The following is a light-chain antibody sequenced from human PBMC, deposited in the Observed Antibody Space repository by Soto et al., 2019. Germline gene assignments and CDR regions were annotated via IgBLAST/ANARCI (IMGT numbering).Light chain of an antibody. J-gene: IGKJ4*01. CDR2: DAS. Sequence: VMTQSPGTLSVSPGEIATLSCGTSQSVSTNLAWYQQKPGQPPRLLIYDASTRATGIPARFRGSGSGTEFTLTISYLRPEDFAVYFCQQYHDWVTFGGGTKVEI. CDR1: QSVSTN. V-gene: IGKV3D-15*01. CDR3: QQYHDWVT.